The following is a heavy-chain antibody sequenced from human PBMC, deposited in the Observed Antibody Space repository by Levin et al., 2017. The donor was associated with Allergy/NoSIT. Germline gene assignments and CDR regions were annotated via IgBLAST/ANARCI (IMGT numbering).Heavy chain of an antibody. CDR1: GFSISTYG. J-gene: IGHJ4*02. CDR2: IGGDDGYT. CDR3: AVWPRFVY. V-gene: IGHV3-23*01. Sequence: GESLKISCVGSGFSISTYGMTWVRQAPGKGLEWVSSIGGDDGYTYYADSVKGRFTISRDSSKTTLYLQMNKLSADDTAVYYCAVWPRFVYWGRGSLVNVSS. D-gene: IGHD3-10*02.